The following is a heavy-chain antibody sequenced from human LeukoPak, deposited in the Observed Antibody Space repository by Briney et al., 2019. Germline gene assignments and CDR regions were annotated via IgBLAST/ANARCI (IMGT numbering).Heavy chain of an antibody. V-gene: IGHV4-34*01. Sequence: PSETLSLTCAVYGGSFSGYYWSWIRQPPGKGLEWIGEINHSGSTNYNPSLKSRVTISVDTSKNQFSLKLSSVTAADTAVYYCARSSGSSRELDYWGQGTLVTVSS. J-gene: IGHJ4*02. D-gene: IGHD1-26*01. CDR1: GGSFSGYY. CDR2: INHSGST. CDR3: ARSSGSSRELDY.